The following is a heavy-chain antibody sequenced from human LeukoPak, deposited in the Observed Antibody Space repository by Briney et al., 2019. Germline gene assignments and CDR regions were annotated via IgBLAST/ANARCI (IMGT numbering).Heavy chain of an antibody. J-gene: IGHJ4*02. CDR3: ARSPAVAGTLDY. Sequence: SGTLSLTCAVSGGSISSSNWWSWVRQPPGKGLEWIGEIYHSGSTNYNPSLKSRVTISVDTSKNQFSLELSSVTAADTAVYYCARSPAVAGTLDYWGQGTLVTVSS. V-gene: IGHV4-4*02. D-gene: IGHD6-19*01. CDR1: GGSISSSNW. CDR2: IYHSGST.